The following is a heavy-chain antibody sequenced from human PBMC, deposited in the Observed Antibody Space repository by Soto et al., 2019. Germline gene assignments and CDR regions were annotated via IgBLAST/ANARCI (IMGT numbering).Heavy chain of an antibody. CDR1: GDSVSNNSAS. J-gene: IGHJ5*02. V-gene: IGHV6-1*01. Sequence: PSQTLSLTCAISGDSVSNNSASWNWIRQSPSRGLEWLGRTYYRSKWYNDYTESVKSRITISPDTSKNQFSLQLTSATPEDTAVYYCVRAIFGSSWYSSWFDPWGQGTLVTVSS. D-gene: IGHD6-13*01. CDR2: TYYRSKWYN. CDR3: VRAIFGSSWYSSWFDP.